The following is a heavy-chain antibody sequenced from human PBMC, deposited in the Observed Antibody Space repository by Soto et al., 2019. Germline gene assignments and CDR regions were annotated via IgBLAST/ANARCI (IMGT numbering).Heavy chain of an antibody. Sequence: PGGSLRLSCAASGFTFSSYGMHWVRQAPGKGLEWVAVISYDGSNKYYADSVKGRFTISRGNSKNTLYLQMNSLRAEDTAVYYCAKVKAMVLDWFDPWGQGTLVTVSS. CDR1: GFTFSSYG. CDR2: ISYDGSNK. J-gene: IGHJ5*02. CDR3: AKVKAMVLDWFDP. D-gene: IGHD5-18*01. V-gene: IGHV3-30*18.